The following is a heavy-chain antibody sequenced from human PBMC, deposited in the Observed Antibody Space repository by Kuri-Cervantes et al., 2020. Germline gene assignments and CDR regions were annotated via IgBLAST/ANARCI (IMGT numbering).Heavy chain of an antibody. J-gene: IGHJ5*02. CDR2: IYYSGST. V-gene: IGHV4-39*07. Sequence: GSLRLSCTVSGGSISSSSYYWGWIRQPPGKGLEWIGSIYYSGSTNYNPSLKSRVTISVDTSKNQFSLKLSSVTAADTAVYYCARVLGNWFDPWGQGTPVTVSS. D-gene: IGHD3-16*01. CDR1: GGSISSSSYY. CDR3: ARVLGNWFDP.